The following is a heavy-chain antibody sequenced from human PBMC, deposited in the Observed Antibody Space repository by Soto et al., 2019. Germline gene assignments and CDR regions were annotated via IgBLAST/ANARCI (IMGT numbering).Heavy chain of an antibody. CDR1: GYTFTSYY. J-gene: IGHJ6*02. D-gene: IGHD3-10*01. CDR2: INPSGGST. Sequence: ASVTVSCKASGYTFTSYYMHWVRQAPGQGLEWMGIINPSGGSTSYAQKFQGRVTMTRDTSTSTVYMELSSLRSEDTAVYYCATGSRGYYYYYYGMDVWGQGTTVTVSS. CDR3: ATGSRGYYYYYYGMDV. V-gene: IGHV1-46*01.